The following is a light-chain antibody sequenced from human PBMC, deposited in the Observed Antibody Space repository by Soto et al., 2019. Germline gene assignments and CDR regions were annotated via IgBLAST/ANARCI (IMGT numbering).Light chain of an antibody. Sequence: QSGLTQPASVSGSPGQSITISCTGTSSDVGGYKFVSWYQHHPGKAPKLMIYEVGNWPSGISNRFSGSKSGNTASLTISGLQAEDEADYYCSSYTGTSSYVLFGGGTKVTVL. V-gene: IGLV2-14*01. CDR1: SSDVGGYKF. CDR3: SSYTGTSSYVL. CDR2: EVG. J-gene: IGLJ2*01.